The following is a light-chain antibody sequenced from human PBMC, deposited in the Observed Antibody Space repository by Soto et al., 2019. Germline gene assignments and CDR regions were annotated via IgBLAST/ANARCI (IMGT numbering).Light chain of an antibody. V-gene: IGLV2-18*02. CDR3: SSYTSSSTYV. Sequence: QSALTQPPSVSGSPGQSVTISCAGTSSDVGIYNRVSWYQQPPGAAPKLMIYEVNNRPSGVPDRFSGSKSGNTASLTISGLQAEDEADYYCSSYTSSSTYVFGTGTKLTVL. J-gene: IGLJ1*01. CDR1: SSDVGIYNR. CDR2: EVN.